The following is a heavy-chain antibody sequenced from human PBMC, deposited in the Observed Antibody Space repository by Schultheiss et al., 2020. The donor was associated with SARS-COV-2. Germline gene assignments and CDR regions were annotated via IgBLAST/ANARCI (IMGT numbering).Heavy chain of an antibody. CDR1: GGSISSYY. D-gene: IGHD1-26*01. V-gene: IGHV4-59*01. CDR3: ARDSGSRKGRTLDY. CDR2: IYYSGST. Sequence: SQTLSLTCTVSGGSISSYYWSWIRQPPGKGLEWIGSIYYSGSTYYNPSLKSRVTISVDTSKNQFSLKLSSVTAADTAVYYCARDSGSRKGRTLDYWGQGTLVTVSS. J-gene: IGHJ4*02.